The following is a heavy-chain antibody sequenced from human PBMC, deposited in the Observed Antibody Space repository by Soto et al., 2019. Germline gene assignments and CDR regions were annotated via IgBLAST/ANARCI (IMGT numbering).Heavy chain of an antibody. Sequence: SVQVSCTASGYTFTRYYMHWVRQAPGQGLEWMGIINPSGAGTTYAQNLQGRVTMTRDTSTSTVYMELSSLTSEETAVDYCAREGSCSETFDPWGNGT. CDR1: GYTFTRYY. CDR2: INPSGAGT. J-gene: IGHJ5*02. CDR3: AREGSCSETFDP. V-gene: IGHV1-46*01. D-gene: IGHD2-15*01.